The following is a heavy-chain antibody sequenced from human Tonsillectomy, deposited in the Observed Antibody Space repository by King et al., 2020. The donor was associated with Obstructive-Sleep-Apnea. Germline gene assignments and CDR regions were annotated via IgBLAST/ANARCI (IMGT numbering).Heavy chain of an antibody. V-gene: IGHV4-31*03. CDR1: GGSISSGGYY. D-gene: IGHD3-9*01. CDR3: ARANSYDILTGYYSPMDV. CDR2: IYYSVST. Sequence: QLQESGPGLVKPSQTLSLTCTVSGGSISSGGYYWSWILPHPGKGLEWIGYIYYSVSTYYNPPLKSRVTISVDTSKNQFSLKLSSVTAADTAVYYCARANSYDILTGYYSPMDVWGQGTTVTVSS. J-gene: IGHJ6*02.